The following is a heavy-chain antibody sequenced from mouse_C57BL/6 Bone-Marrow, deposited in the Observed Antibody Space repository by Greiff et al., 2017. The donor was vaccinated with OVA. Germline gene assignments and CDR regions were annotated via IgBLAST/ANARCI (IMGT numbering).Heavy chain of an antibody. D-gene: IGHD1-1*01. V-gene: IGHV1-69*01. CDR1: GYTFTSYW. Sequence: VQLQQSGAELVMPGASVKLSCKASGYTFTSYWMHWVKQRPGQGLEWIGEIDPSDSYTNYNQKFKGKSTLTVDKSSSTAYMQLSSLTSEDSAVYYCATFITTVVEYYFDYWGQGTTLTVSS. J-gene: IGHJ2*01. CDR3: ATFITTVVEYYFDY. CDR2: IDPSDSYT.